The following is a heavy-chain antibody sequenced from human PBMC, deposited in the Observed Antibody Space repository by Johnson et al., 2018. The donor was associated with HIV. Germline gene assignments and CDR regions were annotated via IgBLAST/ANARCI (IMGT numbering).Heavy chain of an antibody. V-gene: IGHV3-23*04. CDR1: GFTFSSYA. Sequence: VQLVESGGGLVQPGGSLILSCAASGFTFSSYAMSWVRQAPGKGLEWVSAISGSGGSTYYADSVKGRFPISRDNSKNTLYLQMNSLRAEDTAVYYCAKGNGDRSAFDIWGQGTMVTVSS. CDR2: ISGSGGST. D-gene: IGHD4-17*01. J-gene: IGHJ3*02. CDR3: AKGNGDRSAFDI.